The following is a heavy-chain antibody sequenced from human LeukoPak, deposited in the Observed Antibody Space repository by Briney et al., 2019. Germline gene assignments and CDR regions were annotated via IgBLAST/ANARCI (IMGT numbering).Heavy chain of an antibody. D-gene: IGHD3-3*01. Sequence: SETLSLTCTVSGGSISSYYWSWIPHPPGKGLEWIGYIYYSGSTNYNPSLKSRVTISVDTSKNQFSLKLSSVTAADTAVYYCARGSRLGVVERDAFDIWGLGTMVTVSS. CDR1: GGSISSYY. J-gene: IGHJ3*02. CDR2: IYYSGST. CDR3: ARGSRLGVVERDAFDI. V-gene: IGHV4-59*01.